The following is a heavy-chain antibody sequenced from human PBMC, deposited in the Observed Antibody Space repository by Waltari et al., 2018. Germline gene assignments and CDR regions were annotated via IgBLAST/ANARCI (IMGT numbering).Heavy chain of an antibody. Sequence: QVQLVQSGAEVKRPGASVKVSCKASGYSFVDHYIHWGRQAPGQGLEWMGGLNPNTGGTNYAQKFQGRVTMTRETSISTAYMELSRLNSDDTAMFFCVRDLPRYSTNWDGDFWGQGTLVTVST. J-gene: IGHJ4*02. CDR1: GYSFVDHY. V-gene: IGHV1-2*02. CDR3: VRDLPRYSTNWDGDF. D-gene: IGHD6-13*01. CDR2: LNPNTGGT.